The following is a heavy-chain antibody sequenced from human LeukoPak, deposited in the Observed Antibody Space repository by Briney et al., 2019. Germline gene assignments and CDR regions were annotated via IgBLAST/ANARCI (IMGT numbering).Heavy chain of an antibody. V-gene: IGHV1-18*01. CDR1: GYTFTSYG. CDR3: ARASGITMVRGVISDGWFDP. J-gene: IGHJ5*02. Sequence: ASEKVSCKASGYTFTSYGISWVRQAPGQGLEWMGWISAYNGNTNYAQKLQGRVTMTTDTSTSTAYMELRSLRSDDTAVYYCARASGITMVRGVISDGWFDPWGQGTLVTVSS. D-gene: IGHD3-10*01. CDR2: ISAYNGNT.